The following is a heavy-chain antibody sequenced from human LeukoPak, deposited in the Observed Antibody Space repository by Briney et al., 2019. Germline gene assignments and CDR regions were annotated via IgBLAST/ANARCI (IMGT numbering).Heavy chain of an antibody. D-gene: IGHD6-19*01. V-gene: IGHV3-30*02. CDR2: IRYDGTNK. CDR1: GFTFSSYG. Sequence: GGSLRLSCAASGFTFSSYGMHWVRQAPGKGLEWVAFIRYDGTNKNYADSVKGRFTISRNKSENTLYLQMSSLRVEDTAVYYCAKDSTSGIAVAGTFDYWGQGTLVTVSS. CDR3: AKDSTSGIAVAGTFDY. J-gene: IGHJ4*02.